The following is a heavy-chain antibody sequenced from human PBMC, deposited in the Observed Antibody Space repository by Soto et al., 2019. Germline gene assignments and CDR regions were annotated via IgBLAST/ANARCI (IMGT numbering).Heavy chain of an antibody. V-gene: IGHV1-18*04. D-gene: IGHD5-12*01. CDR3: ARDEYSGYDSPNYDFDY. Sequence: ASVKVSCKASGYTFTSYGISWVRQAPGQGLEWMGWISAYNGNTNYAQKLQGRVTMTTDTSTSTAYMELRSLRSDDTAVYYCARDEYSGYDSPNYDFDYWGQGTLVTVSS. CDR1: GYTFTSYG. CDR2: ISAYNGNT. J-gene: IGHJ4*02.